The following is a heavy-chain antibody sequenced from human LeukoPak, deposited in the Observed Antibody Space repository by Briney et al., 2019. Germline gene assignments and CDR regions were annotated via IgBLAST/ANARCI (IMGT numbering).Heavy chain of an antibody. V-gene: IGHV1-46*01. J-gene: IGHJ6*03. CDR3: ARDSTCGITMVRGVSYMDV. Sequence: GASVKVSCKASGYTFTSYYMHWVRQAPGQGLEWMGIINPSGGSTSYAQKFQGRVTMTRDTSTSTAYMELRSLRSDDTAVYYCARDSTCGITMVRGVSYMDVWGKGTTVTVSS. CDR2: INPSGGST. D-gene: IGHD3-10*01. CDR1: GYTFTSYY.